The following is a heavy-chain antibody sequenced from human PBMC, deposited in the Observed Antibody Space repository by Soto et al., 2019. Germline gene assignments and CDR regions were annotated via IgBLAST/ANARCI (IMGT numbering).Heavy chain of an antibody. CDR3: ARGGFGELDDYYMDV. J-gene: IGHJ6*03. Sequence: QVQLVESGGGVVQPGRSLRLSCAASGFTFSSYGMHWVHQAPGKGLEWVAVIWYDGSNKYYADSVKGRFTISRDNSKNTLYLQMNSLRAEDTAVYYCARGGFGELDDYYMDVWGKGTTVTVSS. D-gene: IGHD3-10*01. CDR2: IWYDGSNK. CDR1: GFTFSSYG. V-gene: IGHV3-33*01.